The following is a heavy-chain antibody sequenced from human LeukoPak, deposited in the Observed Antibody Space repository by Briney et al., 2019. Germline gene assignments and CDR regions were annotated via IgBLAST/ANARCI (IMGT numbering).Heavy chain of an antibody. D-gene: IGHD4-11*01. Sequence: ASVKVSCKASGYTFTGYYMHWVRQAPGQGLEWMGCINPNSGGTNYAQKFQGRVTMTRDTSISTAYMELSRLRSDDTAVYYCARYDYSNLDMAEYFQHWGQGTLVTVSS. CDR2: INPNSGGT. J-gene: IGHJ1*01. CDR3: ARYDYSNLDMAEYFQH. CDR1: GYTFTGYY. V-gene: IGHV1-2*02.